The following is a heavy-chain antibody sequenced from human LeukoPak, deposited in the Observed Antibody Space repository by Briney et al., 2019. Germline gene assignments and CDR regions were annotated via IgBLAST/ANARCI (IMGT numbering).Heavy chain of an antibody. CDR2: IYYSGST. CDR3: ARIAAAGPNYYYYGMDV. D-gene: IGHD6-13*01. J-gene: IGHJ6*02. CDR1: GGSISSYY. V-gene: IGHV4-59*08. Sequence: SETLSLTCTVSGGSISSYYWSWIRQPPGKGLKWIGYIYYSGSTNYNPSLKSRVTISVDTSKNQFSLKLSSVTAADTAVYYCARIAAAGPNYYYYGMDVWGQGTTVTVSS.